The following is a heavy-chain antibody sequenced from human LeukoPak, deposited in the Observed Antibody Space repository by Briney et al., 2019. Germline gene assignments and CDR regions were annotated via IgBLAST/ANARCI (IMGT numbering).Heavy chain of an antibody. CDR2: TSFSGIT. D-gene: IGHD6-19*01. J-gene: IGHJ4*02. CDR3: ATHRYSSAWSALAY. V-gene: IGHV4-39*01. Sequence: PSETLSLTCTASGVSISSTSYYWGWIRQSPEKGLEWIGSTSFSGITRSNPSLKSRATISADASKDHLSLELSSVTAADTATYYCATHRYSSAWSALAYWGQGILVTVSS. CDR1: GVSISSTSYY.